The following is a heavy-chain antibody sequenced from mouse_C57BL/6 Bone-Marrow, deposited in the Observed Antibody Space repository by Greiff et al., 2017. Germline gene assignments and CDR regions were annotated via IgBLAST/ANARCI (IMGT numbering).Heavy chain of an antibody. CDR1: GYTFTSYW. Sequence: QVQLKQPGAELVMPGASVKLSCTASGYTFTSYWMHWVKQRPGKGLEWIGEIDPSDSYTNYNQKLKGKSTLTVDKSSSTAYMQLSSLTSEVSAVYSCARSIYDGYWAYWGQGTLVTVSA. D-gene: IGHD2-3*01. J-gene: IGHJ3*01. CDR3: ARSIYDGYWAY. V-gene: IGHV1-69*01. CDR2: IDPSDSYT.